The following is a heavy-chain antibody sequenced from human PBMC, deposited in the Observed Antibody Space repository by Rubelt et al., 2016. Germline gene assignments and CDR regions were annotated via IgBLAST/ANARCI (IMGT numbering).Heavy chain of an antibody. Sequence: QLQLQESGPGLVKPSETLSLTCTVSGGSITSTSYSWGWIRQPPGKGLEWIGSVYYSGRTYYNPSLNSRVTIDVETSKNQFSVKLGSVTAADTAVYYCARPGASAVVTPFDYWGQGTLVTVSS. CDR3: ARPGASAVVTPFDY. CDR1: GGSITSTSYS. J-gene: IGHJ4*02. V-gene: IGHV4-39*01. CDR2: VYYSGRT. D-gene: IGHD4-23*01.